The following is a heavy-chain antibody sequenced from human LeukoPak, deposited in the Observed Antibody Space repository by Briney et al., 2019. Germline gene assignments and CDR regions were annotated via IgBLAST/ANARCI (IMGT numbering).Heavy chain of an antibody. J-gene: IGHJ4*02. Sequence: PGGSLRLSCAASGFTFSSYAMHWVRQAPGKGLEWVAVISYDGSNKYYADSVKGRFTISRDNSKNTLYLQMNSLRAEDTAVYYCARSSGPGSLVLDYWGQGTLVTVSS. CDR1: GFTFSSYA. CDR3: ARSSGPGSLVLDY. CDR2: ISYDGSNK. D-gene: IGHD3-10*01. V-gene: IGHV3-30-3*01.